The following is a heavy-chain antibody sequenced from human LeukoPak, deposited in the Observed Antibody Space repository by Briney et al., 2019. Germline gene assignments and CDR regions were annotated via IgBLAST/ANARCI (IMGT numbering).Heavy chain of an antibody. CDR3: ARGTLKDVVPTTLDY. CDR2: IYYTGST. Sequence: SETLSLTCTVPGGSLTSGSHYWSWIRQPPGKGPEWIGYIYYTGSTRNNPSLRSRVTISLDKSKNQFSLKLNSVTAADTAVYYCARGTLKDVVPTTLDYWGRGILVTVSS. V-gene: IGHV4-61*01. J-gene: IGHJ4*02. D-gene: IGHD5-12*01. CDR1: GGSLTSGSHY.